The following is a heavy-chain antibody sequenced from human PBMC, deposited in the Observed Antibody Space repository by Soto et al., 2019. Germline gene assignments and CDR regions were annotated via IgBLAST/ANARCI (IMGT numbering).Heavy chain of an antibody. J-gene: IGHJ3*01. CDR1: GFTFSTYS. CDR3: AKDRGIIVKAGDAFDV. Sequence: GGSLRLSCAASGFTFSTYSMNWVRQAPGKGLEWVSSISSSSSSIYYADSVKGRFTISRDRSKNTVSLQMDSLRAEDTAVYYCAKDRGIIVKAGDAFDVWGQGTKVTVSS. D-gene: IGHD3-16*02. V-gene: IGHV3-21*04. CDR2: ISSSSSSI.